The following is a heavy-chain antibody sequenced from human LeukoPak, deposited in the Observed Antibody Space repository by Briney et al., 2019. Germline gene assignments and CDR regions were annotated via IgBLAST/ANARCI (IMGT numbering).Heavy chain of an antibody. V-gene: IGHV4-31*03. CDR3: ARYRIRYCSGGSCYKWFDP. J-gene: IGHJ5*02. Sequence: SQTLSLTCTVSGGSISSGGYYWSWIRRHPGKGLEWIGYIYYSGSTYYNPSLKSRVTISVDTSKNQFSLKLSSVTAADTAVYYCARYRIRYCSGGSCYKWFDPWGQGTLVTVSS. CDR1: GGSISSGGYY. D-gene: IGHD2-15*01. CDR2: IYYSGST.